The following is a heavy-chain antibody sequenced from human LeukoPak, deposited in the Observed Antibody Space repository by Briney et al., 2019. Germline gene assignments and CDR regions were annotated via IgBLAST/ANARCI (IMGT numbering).Heavy chain of an antibody. D-gene: IGHD3-10*01. J-gene: IGHJ5*02. Sequence: SETLSLTCTVSGGSISSYYWSWIRQPPRKGLEWIGYISYSGSTNSSPSLKSRVTISVDTSKNQFSLKLSSVTAAETAVYYCARVENYGSGSSEYWFDPWGQGTLVTVSS. V-gene: IGHV4-59*01. CDR1: GGSISSYY. CDR3: ARVENYGSGSSEYWFDP. CDR2: ISYSGST.